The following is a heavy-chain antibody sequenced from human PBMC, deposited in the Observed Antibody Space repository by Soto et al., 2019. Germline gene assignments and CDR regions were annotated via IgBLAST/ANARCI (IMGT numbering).Heavy chain of an antibody. CDR3: AKDFNVSGGHYGSLNYYYGMDV. Sequence: GGSLRLSCAASGFTFSDFGMHWVRQAPGKGLEWVAIISYDGILKYYADSVKGRFTISRDTSKGAVYLQMNSLTPEDTAVYYCAKDFNVSGGHYGSLNYYYGMDVWGQGTTVTVSS. CDR2: ISYDGILK. CDR1: GFTFSDFG. V-gene: IGHV3-30*18. J-gene: IGHJ6*02. D-gene: IGHD3-10*01.